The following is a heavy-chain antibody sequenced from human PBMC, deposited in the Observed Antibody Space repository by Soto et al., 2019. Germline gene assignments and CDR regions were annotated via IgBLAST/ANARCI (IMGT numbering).Heavy chain of an antibody. D-gene: IGHD6-13*01. CDR1: GFTFDHYT. CDR2: IRWDGGST. Sequence: GGSLMLSCAASGFTFDHYTMRWFRQAPGKGLEWVLLIRWDGGSTYYADFVKGRFTLSRDNSKNCLYLQMNSLRTEDSALYYCAKDIGIAAAGPDYWVQGTLVTVS. V-gene: IGHV3-43*01. J-gene: IGHJ4*02. CDR3: AKDIGIAAAGPDY.